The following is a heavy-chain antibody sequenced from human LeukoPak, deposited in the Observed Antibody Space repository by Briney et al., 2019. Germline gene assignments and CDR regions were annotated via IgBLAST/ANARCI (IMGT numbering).Heavy chain of an antibody. D-gene: IGHD2/OR15-2a*01. CDR1: GGSIINYY. V-gene: IGHV4-59*08. CDR2: IFYNGIT. CDR3: ARHDDVPVIRHSFDY. Sequence: PSETLSLTCSVSGGSIINYYWSWIRQPPGKGLEWHGYIFYNGITNYNPSLQSRVLISVDTSTNQFSLELSAVTAADTAVYYCARHDDVPVIRHSFDYWGQGTLVTVSS. J-gene: IGHJ4*02.